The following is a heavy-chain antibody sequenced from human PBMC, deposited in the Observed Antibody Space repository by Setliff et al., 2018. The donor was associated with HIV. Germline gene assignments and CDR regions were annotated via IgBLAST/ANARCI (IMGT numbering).Heavy chain of an antibody. CDR3: ARRRETIVVVIGIPNWYFDL. J-gene: IGHJ2*01. V-gene: IGHV4-38-2*01. CDR1: GYSISSGYY. D-gene: IGHD2-21*01. Sequence: SETLSLTCAVSGYSISSGYYWGWIRQPPGKGLGWIGTIYQSGSTYYNPSLKSRVTISVDTSKNQFSLRLSSVTAADSAVYYCARRRETIVVVIGIPNWYFDLWGRGTLVTVSS. CDR2: IYQSGST.